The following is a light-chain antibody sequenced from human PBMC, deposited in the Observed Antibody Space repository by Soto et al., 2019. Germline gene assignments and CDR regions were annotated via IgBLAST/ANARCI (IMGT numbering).Light chain of an antibody. CDR1: QSISSF. V-gene: IGKV3-11*01. CDR3: QQRSNWPIT. J-gene: IGKJ5*01. Sequence: EIVLTQSPATLSLSPGERATLSCRASQSISSFLGWYQQKPGQAPRLLIYDASNRATGIPTRFSGSGSGTDFTLTISSLEPEDFALYYCQQRSNWPITFGQGTRLEIK. CDR2: DAS.